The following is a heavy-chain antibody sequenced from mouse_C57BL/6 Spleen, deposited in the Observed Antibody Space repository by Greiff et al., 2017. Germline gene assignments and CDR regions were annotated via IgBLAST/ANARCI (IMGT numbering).Heavy chain of an antibody. D-gene: IGHD1-1*01. CDR1: GYSFTDYN. CDR3: ARPNYYYGSSYWYFDV. V-gene: IGHV1-39*01. CDR2: INPNYGTT. J-gene: IGHJ1*03. Sequence: VHVKQSGPELVKPGASVKISCKASGYSFTDYNMNWVKQSNGKSLEWIGVINPNYGTTSYNQKFKGKATLTVDQSSSTAYMQLNSLTSEDSAVYYCARPNYYYGSSYWYFDVWGTGTTVTVSS.